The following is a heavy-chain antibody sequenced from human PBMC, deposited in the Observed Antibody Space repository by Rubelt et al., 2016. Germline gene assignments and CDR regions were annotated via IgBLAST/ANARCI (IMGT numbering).Heavy chain of an antibody. V-gene: IGHV3-69-1*01. D-gene: IGHD7-27*01. CDR3: ARDSNWGFDY. CDR2: IGSTI. CDR1: GFTFDDYG. Sequence: EVQLVESGGGLVKPGGSLRLSCAASGFTFDDYGMSWVRQAPGKGLEWVSHIGSTIDYVDSVKGRFTISRDNAKNSVYIEMRSLRAEDSAVYYCARDSNWGFDYWGQGIQVTVSS. J-gene: IGHJ4*02.